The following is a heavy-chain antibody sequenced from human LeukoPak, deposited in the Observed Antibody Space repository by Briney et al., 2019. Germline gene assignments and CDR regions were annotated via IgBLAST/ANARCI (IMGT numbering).Heavy chain of an antibody. V-gene: IGHV4-59*01. CDR1: GGSISSYY. Sequence: PSQTLSLTCTVSGGSISSYYWSWTRQPPGKGLEWIGYIYYSGSTNYNPSLKSRVTISVDTSKNQFSLKLSSVTAADTAVYYCARDRGIAVAGPYPYYYGMDVWGQGTTVTVSS. CDR2: IYYSGST. CDR3: ARDRGIAVAGPYPYYYGMDV. D-gene: IGHD6-19*01. J-gene: IGHJ6*02.